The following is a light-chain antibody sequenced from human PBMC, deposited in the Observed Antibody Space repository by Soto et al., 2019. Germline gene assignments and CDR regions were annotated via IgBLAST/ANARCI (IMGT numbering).Light chain of an antibody. CDR2: VAS. V-gene: IGKV3-15*01. CDR3: QQYDSWPIA. CDR1: QSVTNN. J-gene: IGKJ2*01. Sequence: EIVMTQSPGTLSVSPGERATLSCRASQSVTNNLAWYQQKPGQAPRLLIYVASTRATGVPARFSGSGSETEFTLTISSLQSDDFGVYYCQQYDSWPIAFGQGTKLEIK.